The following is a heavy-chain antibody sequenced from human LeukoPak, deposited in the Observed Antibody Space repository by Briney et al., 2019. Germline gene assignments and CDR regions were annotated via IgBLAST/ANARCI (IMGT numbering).Heavy chain of an antibody. Sequence: GASVKVSCKASGYTFTSYGISWVRQAPGQGLEWMGWISAYNRNTNYAQKLQGRVTMTTDTSTSTAYMELRSLRSDDTAVYYCAACSGGSCSEWFDPWDQGTLVTVSS. J-gene: IGHJ5*02. CDR2: ISAYNRNT. CDR3: AACSGGSCSEWFDP. D-gene: IGHD2-15*01. V-gene: IGHV1-18*01. CDR1: GYTFTSYG.